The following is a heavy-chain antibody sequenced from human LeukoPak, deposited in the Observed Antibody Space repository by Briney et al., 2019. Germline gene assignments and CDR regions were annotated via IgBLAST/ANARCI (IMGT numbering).Heavy chain of an antibody. CDR3: ARDRLGATYYFDY. D-gene: IGHD1-26*01. Sequence: GGSLRLSCAASGFTFSSYSMNWVRQAPGKGLEWVSSISSSSSYIYYADSVKGRFTISRDNSKNTLYLQMNSLRAEDTAVYYCARDRLGATYYFDYWGQGTLVTVSS. J-gene: IGHJ4*02. CDR2: ISSSSSYI. V-gene: IGHV3-21*01. CDR1: GFTFSSYS.